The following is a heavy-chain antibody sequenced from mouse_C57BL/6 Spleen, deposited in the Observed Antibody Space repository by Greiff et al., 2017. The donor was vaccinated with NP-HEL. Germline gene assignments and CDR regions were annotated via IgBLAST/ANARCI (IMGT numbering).Heavy chain of an antibody. D-gene: IGHD3-2*02. CDR1: GFTFSSYT. Sequence: EVKLMESGGGLVKPGGSLKLSCAASGFTFSSYTMSWVRQTPEKRLEWVATISGGGGNTYYPDSVKGRFTISRDNAKNTLYLQMSSLRSEDTALYYCARESSGPFAYWGQGTLVTVSA. J-gene: IGHJ3*01. V-gene: IGHV5-9*01. CDR2: ISGGGGNT. CDR3: ARESSGPFAY.